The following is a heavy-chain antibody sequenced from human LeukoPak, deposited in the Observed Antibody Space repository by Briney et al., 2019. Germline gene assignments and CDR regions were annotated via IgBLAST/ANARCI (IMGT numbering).Heavy chain of an antibody. Sequence: SETLSLTCTVSGGSISSSSYYWGWIRQPPGKGLEWIGEINHSGSTNYNPSLKSRVTISVDTSKNQFSLKLSSVTAADTAVYYCARRSYCTNGVCRPRYDYWGQGTLVTVSS. CDR2: INHSGST. CDR3: ARRSYCTNGVCRPRYDY. D-gene: IGHD2-8*01. CDR1: GGSISSSSYY. J-gene: IGHJ4*02. V-gene: IGHV4-39*01.